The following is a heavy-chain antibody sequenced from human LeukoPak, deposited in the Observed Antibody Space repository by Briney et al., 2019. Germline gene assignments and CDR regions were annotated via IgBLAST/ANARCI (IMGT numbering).Heavy chain of an antibody. Sequence: GGSLRLSCIASGFTFSDDGMHWVRQAPGKGLEWVALIWKDGSQTFYGDSVKGRFIISRDNSRNTLDLQMNSLSAEDTAVYYCVREGIGGTFYRGNFDHWGQGTLVTVSS. CDR3: VREGIGGTFYRGNFDH. D-gene: IGHD2-15*01. CDR2: IWKDGSQT. V-gene: IGHV3-33*01. CDR1: GFTFSDDG. J-gene: IGHJ4*02.